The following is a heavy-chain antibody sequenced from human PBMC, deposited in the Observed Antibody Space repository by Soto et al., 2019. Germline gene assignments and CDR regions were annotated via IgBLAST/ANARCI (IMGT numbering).Heavy chain of an antibody. CDR1: GSTITVVY. Sequence: ASVKVSCIASGSTITVVYSHLVRQSPEQGLAWIGWINPNSGGTNYAQKFQGWVTMTRDTSISTAYMELSRLRSDDTAVYYCARSRIGDFWSGSGRYYYYGMDVWGQGTTVTVSS. D-gene: IGHD3-3*01. J-gene: IGHJ6*02. CDR2: INPNSGGT. CDR3: ARSRIGDFWSGSGRYYYYGMDV. V-gene: IGHV1-2*04.